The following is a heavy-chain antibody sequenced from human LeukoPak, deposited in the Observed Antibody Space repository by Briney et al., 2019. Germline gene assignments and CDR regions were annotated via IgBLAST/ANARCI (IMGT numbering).Heavy chain of an antibody. V-gene: IGHV3-53*01. CDR3: ARVSYYDSSGYYFLSYVDY. J-gene: IGHJ4*02. Sequence: PGGSLRLSCAASGFTVSSNYISWVRQAPGKGLEWVSVIYSGGSTYYADSVRGRFTISRDNSKNTLYLQMNSLGAEDTAVYYCARVSYYDSSGYYFLSYVDYWGQGTLVTVSS. CDR1: GFTVSSNY. D-gene: IGHD3-22*01. CDR2: IYSGGST.